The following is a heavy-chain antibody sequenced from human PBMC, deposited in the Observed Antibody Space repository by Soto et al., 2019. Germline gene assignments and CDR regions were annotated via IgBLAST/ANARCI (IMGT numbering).Heavy chain of an antibody. D-gene: IGHD2-2*01. CDR3: ARQLRYCSRTSCYGLGPDY. Sequence: PGESLKISCKGSGYSFTNYWIGWVRQMPGKGLEWMGIIYPGDSDTRYSPSFQGQVTISADKSISTAYLQWSSLKASDTAMYYCARQLRYCSRTSCYGLGPDYWGQGTLVTVSS. CDR1: GYSFTNYW. J-gene: IGHJ4*02. CDR2: IYPGDSDT. V-gene: IGHV5-51*01.